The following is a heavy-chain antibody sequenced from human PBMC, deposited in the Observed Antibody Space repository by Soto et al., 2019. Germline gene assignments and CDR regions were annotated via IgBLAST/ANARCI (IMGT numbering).Heavy chain of an antibody. CDR1: GFTFSSYA. D-gene: IGHD6-25*01. CDR3: ARISGYYYYGMDV. Sequence: VQLLESGGGLVQPGGSLRLSCAASGFTFSSYAMSWVRQAPGQRLEWMGWINAGNGNTKYSQKFQGRVTITRDTSASTAYMELSSLRSEDTAVYYCARISGYYYYGMDVWGQGTTVTVSS. J-gene: IGHJ6*02. V-gene: IGHV1-3*01. CDR2: INAGNGNT.